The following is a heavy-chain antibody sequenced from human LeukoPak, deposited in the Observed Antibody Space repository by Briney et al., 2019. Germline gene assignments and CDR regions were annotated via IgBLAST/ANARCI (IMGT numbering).Heavy chain of an antibody. CDR2: ISSSGSTI. J-gene: IGHJ5*02. CDR1: GFTFSDYY. CDR3: ARGGHRRYYYTSGSAFDP. Sequence: GGSLRLSCAASGFTFSDYYMSWIRQAPGKGLEWVSYISSSGSTIYYADSVKGRFTISRDNAKNSLYLQMNSLRADDTAVYYCARGGHRRYYYTSGSAFDPWGQGTLVTVSS. V-gene: IGHV3-11*01. D-gene: IGHD3-10*01.